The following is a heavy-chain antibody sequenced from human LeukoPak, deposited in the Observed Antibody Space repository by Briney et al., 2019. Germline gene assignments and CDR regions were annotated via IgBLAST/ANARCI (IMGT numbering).Heavy chain of an antibody. CDR3: ARQRGTIVVAPAAPQPPLDY. Sequence: ASVTVSCTASGYTFTSYGISWVRQAPGQGLEWMGWISAYNGNTNYAQKLQGRVTMTTDTSTSTAYMELRSLRSDDTAVYYCARQRGTIVVAPAAPQPPLDYWGQGTLVTVSS. CDR2: ISAYNGNT. J-gene: IGHJ4*02. V-gene: IGHV1-18*04. D-gene: IGHD2-2*01. CDR1: GYTFTSYG.